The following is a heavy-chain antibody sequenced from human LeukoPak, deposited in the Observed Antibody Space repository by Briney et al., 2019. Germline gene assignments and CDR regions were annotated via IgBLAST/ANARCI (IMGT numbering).Heavy chain of an antibody. CDR2: IYSSGSA. Sequence: SETLSLTCTVSGGSINSNNYHWGWIRQPPGKGLEWIGSIYSSGSAYYNPSLKSRVTISVDTSKNQFSLRLSSVTAADTAVYYCQSRYLEWLLEYWGQGTLVTVSS. V-gene: IGHV4-39*01. CDR1: GGSINSNNYH. D-gene: IGHD3-3*01. CDR3: QSRYLEWLLEY. J-gene: IGHJ4*02.